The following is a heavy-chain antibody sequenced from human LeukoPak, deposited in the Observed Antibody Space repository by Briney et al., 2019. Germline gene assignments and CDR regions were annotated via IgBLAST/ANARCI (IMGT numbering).Heavy chain of an antibody. CDR1: GFTFSSYN. J-gene: IGHJ4*02. CDR3: ARDYGDHGEYFDC. V-gene: IGHV3-48*02. Sequence: QPGGSLRLSCAASGFTFSSYNMNWVRQAPGKGLEWVSYISRSSSSIYYADSVKGRFTISGDNAKNSVYLQMNSLSDEDTAVYRCARDYGDHGEYFDCWGQGTLVTVSS. CDR2: ISRSSSSI. D-gene: IGHD4-17*01.